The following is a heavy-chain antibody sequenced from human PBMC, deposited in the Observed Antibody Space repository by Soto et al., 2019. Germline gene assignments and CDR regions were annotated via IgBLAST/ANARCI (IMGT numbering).Heavy chain of an antibody. V-gene: IGHV3-23*01. Sequence: EVQLLESGGGLVQPGGSLRLSCAASGFTFSSYAMSWVRQAPGKGLEWVSAISGSGGSTYYADSVKGRFTISRDNSKNTLYLQMNSRRAEDTAVYYCAKGGCSSTSCYYYYGMDVWGQGTTVTVSS. CDR2: ISGSGGST. J-gene: IGHJ6*02. D-gene: IGHD2-2*01. CDR3: AKGGCSSTSCYYYYGMDV. CDR1: GFTFSSYA.